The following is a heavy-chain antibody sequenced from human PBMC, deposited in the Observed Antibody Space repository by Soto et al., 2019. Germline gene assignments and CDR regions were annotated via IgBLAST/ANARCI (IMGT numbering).Heavy chain of an antibody. CDR3: ARDLMVATRRYDYGMDV. J-gene: IGHJ6*02. Sequence: SLRVSCKASGFTFTNSAVQWVRQARGQRLEWIGWIVVGSGNTNYAQKFQERVTITRDMSTSTAYMELRSLRSDDTAVYYCARDLMVATRRYDYGMDVWG. CDR1: GFTFTNSA. V-gene: IGHV1-58*01. D-gene: IGHD5-12*01. CDR2: IVVGSGNT.